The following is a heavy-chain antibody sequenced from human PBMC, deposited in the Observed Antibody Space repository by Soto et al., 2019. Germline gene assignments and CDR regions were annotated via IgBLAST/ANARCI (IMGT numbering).Heavy chain of an antibody. D-gene: IGHD6-13*01. Sequence: QVQLQQWGAGLLKPSETLSLTCAVYGGSFSSYYWYWIRQSPGKRLQWIGEINHSGSTNYNPSLKNRVTISVDTSKNQFSLKLSSVTAADTAVYYCARGRRQQLVATPISYKIEYWGQGTLVTVSS. V-gene: IGHV4-34*01. CDR2: INHSGST. CDR3: ARGRRQQLVATPISYKIEY. CDR1: GGSFSSYY. J-gene: IGHJ4*02.